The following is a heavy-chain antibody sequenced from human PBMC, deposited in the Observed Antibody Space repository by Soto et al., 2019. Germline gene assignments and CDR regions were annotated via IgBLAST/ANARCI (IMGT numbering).Heavy chain of an antibody. CDR1: GGAFSSCA. V-gene: IGHV1-69*13. D-gene: IGHD6-6*01. Sequence: SVKVSCKASGGAFSSCAISWVRQAPGQGLEWMGGIIPISGTANYAQKFQGRVTITADESTSTAYMELSSLRSEDTAVYYCARGEIYSRSSRSYYGMDVWGQGTTVTVSS. CDR2: IIPISGTA. CDR3: ARGEIYSRSSRSYYGMDV. J-gene: IGHJ6*02.